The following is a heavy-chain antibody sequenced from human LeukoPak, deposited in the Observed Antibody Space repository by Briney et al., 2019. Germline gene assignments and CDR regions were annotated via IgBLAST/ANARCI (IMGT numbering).Heavy chain of an antibody. J-gene: IGHJ4*02. CDR2: IIPILGIA. D-gene: IGHD3-10*01. V-gene: IGHV1-69*02. Sequence: SVKVSCKASGGTFSSYTISWVRQAPGQGLEWMGRIIPILGIANYAQKFQGRVTITADKSTSTAYMELSSLGSEDTAVYYCARGRVRGVIIRGLVDYWGQGTLVTVSS. CDR3: ARGRVRGVIIRGLVDY. CDR1: GGTFSSYT.